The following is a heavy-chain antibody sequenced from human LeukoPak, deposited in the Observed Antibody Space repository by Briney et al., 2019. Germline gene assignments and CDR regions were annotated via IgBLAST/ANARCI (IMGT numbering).Heavy chain of an antibody. CDR2: IYMYGIA. CDR3: ARNRDWYWFFDL. Sequence: SETLSLTCSVSGGSSRNDIWNWIRQPAGKGLEWIGRIYMYGIANYNPSLKSRVTMSLDTSNNQFSLNLYSVTAADTAVYYCARNRDWYWFFDLWGRGTLVTVSS. CDR1: GGSSRNDI. V-gene: IGHV4-4*07. J-gene: IGHJ2*01. D-gene: IGHD1-14*01.